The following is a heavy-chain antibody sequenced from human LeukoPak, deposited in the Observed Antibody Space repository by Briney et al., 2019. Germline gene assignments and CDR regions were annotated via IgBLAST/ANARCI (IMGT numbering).Heavy chain of an antibody. Sequence: SETLSLTCSVSGGSLRTYYWTWIRQPAGKGLEWIGRIYSSGSTNYNPSLKSRVTLSLDTSTNRFSLKLTSVTAADTALYYCARVVASTSIDSWGQGTLVTVSS. J-gene: IGHJ4*02. CDR2: IYSSGST. D-gene: IGHD2-15*01. V-gene: IGHV4-4*07. CDR1: GGSLRTYY. CDR3: ARVVASTSIDS.